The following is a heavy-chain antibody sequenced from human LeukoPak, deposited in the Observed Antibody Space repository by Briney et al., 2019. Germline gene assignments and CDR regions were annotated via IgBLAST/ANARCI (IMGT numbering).Heavy chain of an antibody. CDR1: LDSTTSNF. CDR3: AREILGGFNPGAY. V-gene: IGHV4-4*02. CDR2: IHRSGSP. D-gene: IGHD1-14*01. J-gene: IGHJ4*02. Sequence: SETLSLTCTVSLDSTTSNFWSWVRQPPGKGLEXXGEIHRSGSPNYNPSLQSRVTISIDRSRNQIILELSSVTAADTAVYYCAREILGGFNPGAYWGQGILVTVSS.